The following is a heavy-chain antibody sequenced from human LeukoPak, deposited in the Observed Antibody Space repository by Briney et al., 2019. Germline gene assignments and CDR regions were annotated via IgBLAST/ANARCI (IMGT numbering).Heavy chain of an antibody. CDR2: ISISGGTT. Sequence: GGSLRLSCGASGFTFSSHAMTWVRQAPGKGLEWVSAISISGGTTYYADAVKGRFTISRDNSKNTVYLQMNSLRAEDTAVYYCAKAPGYCSSTSCSVDYWGQGTLVTVSS. V-gene: IGHV3-23*01. D-gene: IGHD2-2*03. CDR3: AKAPGYCSSTSCSVDY. CDR1: GFTFSSHA. J-gene: IGHJ4*02.